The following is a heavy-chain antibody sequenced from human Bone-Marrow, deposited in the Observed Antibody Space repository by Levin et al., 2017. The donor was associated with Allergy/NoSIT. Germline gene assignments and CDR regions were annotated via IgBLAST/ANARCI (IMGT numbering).Heavy chain of an antibody. D-gene: IGHD2-8*02. J-gene: IGHJ6*03. Sequence: ASVKVSCAASGFIFSDDWMHWVRQAPGTGLVWVSRIDTDGSGTTYADSVKGRFTISRDNAKNTLYLQMNSLRAEDTAVYYCARDRPGAYHYMDVWGKGTTVTVS. CDR2: IDTDGSGT. CDR3: ARDRPGAYHYMDV. V-gene: IGHV3-74*01. CDR1: GFIFSDDW.